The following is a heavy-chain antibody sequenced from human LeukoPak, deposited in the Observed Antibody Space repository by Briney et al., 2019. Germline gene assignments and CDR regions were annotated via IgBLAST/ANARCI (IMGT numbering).Heavy chain of an antibody. J-gene: IGHJ4*02. V-gene: IGHV4-59*08. Sequence: SETLSLTCTVSGGSISSYYWSWIRQPPGKGLEWIAYISGIGSINYNPSLKSRVTISLDTSKNQFSLKLSSVTAADTAVHYCAGHHPRNTVDFWGQGTLVTVSS. CDR3: AGHHPRNTVDF. CDR2: ISGIGSI. CDR1: GGSISSYY. D-gene: IGHD2/OR15-2a*01.